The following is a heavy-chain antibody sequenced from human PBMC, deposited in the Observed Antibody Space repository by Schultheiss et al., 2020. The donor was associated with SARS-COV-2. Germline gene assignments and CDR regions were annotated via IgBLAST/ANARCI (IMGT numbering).Heavy chain of an antibody. CDR1: GGSISSGGYY. Sequence: SETLSLTCTVSGGSISSGGYYWSWIRQPPGKGLEWIGYIYYSGSTNYNPSLKSRVTISVDTSKNQFSLKLSSVTAADTAVYYCAAEGGDCGGDCYSVYWGQGTLVTVAS. CDR3: AAEGGDCGGDCYSVY. J-gene: IGHJ4*02. V-gene: IGHV4-61*08. D-gene: IGHD2-21*02. CDR2: IYYSGST.